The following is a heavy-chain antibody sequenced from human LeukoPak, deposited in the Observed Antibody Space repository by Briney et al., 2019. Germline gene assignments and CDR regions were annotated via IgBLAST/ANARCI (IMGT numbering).Heavy chain of an antibody. CDR3: ARDREDIVVVPAAYPTNWFDP. J-gene: IGHJ5*02. D-gene: IGHD2-2*01. V-gene: IGHV1-69*04. CDR1: GGTFSSYA. Sequence: ASVKVSYKASGGTFSSYAISWVRQAPGQGLEWMGRIIPILGIANYAQKFQGRVTITADKSTSTAYMELSSLRSEDTAVYYCARDREDIVVVPAAYPTNWFDPWGQGTLVTVSS. CDR2: IIPILGIA.